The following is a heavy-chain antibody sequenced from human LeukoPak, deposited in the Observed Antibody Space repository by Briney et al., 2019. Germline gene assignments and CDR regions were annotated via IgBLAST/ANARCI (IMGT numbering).Heavy chain of an antibody. CDR1: GLTFGNYG. D-gene: IGHD3-10*01. CDR3: AEVESSYCRI. Sequence: PGGSLTLSCVASGLTFGNYGMNWVRQAPGKGLEWVSSIGGSGSTTYYADFVRGRFTISRDNSKNSMYLQMSSLRAEDTAIYYCAEVESSYCRIWGQGTLVTVSS. CDR2: IGGSGSTT. V-gene: IGHV3-23*01. J-gene: IGHJ4*01.